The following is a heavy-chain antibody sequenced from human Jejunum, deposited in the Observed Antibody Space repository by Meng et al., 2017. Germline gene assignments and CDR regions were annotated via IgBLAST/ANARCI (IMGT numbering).Heavy chain of an antibody. CDR3: ARGGVSYQLLTRMTY. Sequence: GQWGQAGAGVKKPGSSVKVSCKASGGTFSSFAISWVRQAPGQGLEWMGGIIPHHTILKYAQEFQGRLTITADESTSTAYMELSSLRPEDTAVYYCARGGVSYQLLTRMTYWGQGTLVTVSS. V-gene: IGHV1-69*19. CDR1: GGTFSSFA. CDR2: IIPHHTIL. J-gene: IGHJ4*02. D-gene: IGHD4-23*01.